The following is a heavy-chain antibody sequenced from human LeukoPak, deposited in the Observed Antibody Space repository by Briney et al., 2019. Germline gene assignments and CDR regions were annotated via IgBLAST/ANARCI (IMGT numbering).Heavy chain of an antibody. V-gene: IGHV4-34*01. CDR2: INHSGST. J-gene: IGHJ5*02. CDR3: ARLTIFGVVIQYNWFDP. CDR1: GGSFSGYY. Sequence: SETLSLTCAVYGGSFSGYYWSWIRQPPGKGLEWIGEINHSGSTNYNPSLKSRVTISVDTSKNQFSLKLSSVTAADTAVYYCARLTIFGVVIQYNWFDPWGQGTLVTVSS. D-gene: IGHD3-3*01.